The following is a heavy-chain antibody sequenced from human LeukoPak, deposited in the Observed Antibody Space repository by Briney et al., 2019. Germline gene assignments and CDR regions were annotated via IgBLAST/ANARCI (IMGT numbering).Heavy chain of an antibody. J-gene: IGHJ4*02. CDR1: GFTFSSYA. D-gene: IGHD3-22*01. V-gene: IGHV3-30*04. CDR3: ASDSSGYYGVFDF. Sequence: SGGSLRLSCAASGFTFSSYAMHWVRQAPGKGLEWVAVISYDGSNKYYADSVKGRFTISRDNSKNTLFLQMSSLRAEDTAVYYCASDSSGYYGVFDFWGQGTLVTVSS. CDR2: ISYDGSNK.